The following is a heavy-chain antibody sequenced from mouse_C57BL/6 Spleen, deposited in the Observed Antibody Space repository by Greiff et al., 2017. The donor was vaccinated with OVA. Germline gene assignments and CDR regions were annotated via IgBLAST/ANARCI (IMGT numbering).Heavy chain of an antibody. CDR1: GYTFTSYW. Sequence: QVKLQQPGAELVKPGASVKMSCKASGYTFTSYWITWVKQRPGQGLEWIGDIYPGSGSTNYNEKFKSKATLTVDTSSSTAYMQLSSLTSEDSAVYYCARDYDYDEGAMDYWGQGTSVTVSS. D-gene: IGHD2-4*01. J-gene: IGHJ4*01. V-gene: IGHV1-55*01. CDR3: ARDYDYDEGAMDY. CDR2: IYPGSGST.